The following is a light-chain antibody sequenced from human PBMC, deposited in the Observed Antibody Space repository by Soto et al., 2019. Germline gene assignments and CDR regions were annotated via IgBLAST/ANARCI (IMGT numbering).Light chain of an antibody. Sequence: ESVLTQSPGTLSLSPGERATLSCRASQSVSRSDLAWYQQKPGQAPRLLIYGASSRAAGIPDRFSGSGSGTEYILTISRLEPEDFAVYYCQQYGSFSVTFGQGTRLEIK. V-gene: IGKV3-20*01. CDR1: QSVSRSD. CDR3: QQYGSFSVT. CDR2: GAS. J-gene: IGKJ5*01.